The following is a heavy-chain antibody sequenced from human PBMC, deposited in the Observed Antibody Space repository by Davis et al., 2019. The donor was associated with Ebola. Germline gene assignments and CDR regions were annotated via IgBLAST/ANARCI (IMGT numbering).Heavy chain of an antibody. Sequence: AASVKVSCKASGYTFTSYGISWVRQAPGQGLERMGWISAYNGNTNYAQKLQGRVTMTTDTSTSTAYMELRSLRSDDTAVYYCARDPIVRTLHKYYYYYGMDVWGKGTTVTVSS. CDR3: ARDPIVRTLHKYYYYYGMDV. CDR1: GYTFTSYG. V-gene: IGHV1-18*04. J-gene: IGHJ6*04. CDR2: ISAYNGNT. D-gene: IGHD3-16*02.